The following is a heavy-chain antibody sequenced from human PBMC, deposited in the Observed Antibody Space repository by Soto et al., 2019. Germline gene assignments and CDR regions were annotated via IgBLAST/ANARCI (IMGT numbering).Heavy chain of an antibody. CDR1: GDTFKNCV. D-gene: IGHD3-10*01. V-gene: IGHV1-69*01. CDR3: AAELGFGKLSVV. CDR2: IIPLFGKT. Sequence: QVQVVQPGVEVRRPGSSVKVSCKASGDTFKNCVISWVRQAPGQGLEWMGGIIPLFGKTDFAQRFQGRLTITTDESTTTAYMELSRLRSEDTATYYCAAELGFGKLSVVWGQGTKVIVSS. J-gene: IGHJ6*02.